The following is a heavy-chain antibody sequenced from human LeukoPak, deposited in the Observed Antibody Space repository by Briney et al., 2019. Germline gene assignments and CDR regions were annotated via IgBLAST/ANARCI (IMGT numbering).Heavy chain of an antibody. V-gene: IGHV3-53*01. J-gene: IGHJ4*02. Sequence: GGSLRLSCAASGFSVSTDYMTWVRQAPGKGLEWVSTLYSGGNTYYADSVKGRFTISRDNSKNTLYLEMNSLRAVDTAVYYCARGWGSFENWGQGTLVAVSS. D-gene: IGHD7-27*01. CDR1: GFSVSTDY. CDR3: ARGWGSFEN. CDR2: LYSGGNT.